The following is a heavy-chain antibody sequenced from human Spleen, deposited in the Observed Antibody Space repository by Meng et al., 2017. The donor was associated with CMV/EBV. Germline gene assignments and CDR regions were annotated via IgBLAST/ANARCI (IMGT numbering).Heavy chain of an antibody. J-gene: IGHJ6*02. V-gene: IGHV1-2*02. D-gene: IGHD3-16*01. CDR3: ARDKRGGQYYYYGMDV. CDR2: INPDSGVT. CDR1: GYTFQDYS. Sequence: ASVKVSCKATGYTFQDYSIHWVRQAPGQGLEWMGWINPDSGVTKFAQNFQGRVTVTRDTSIATAYMALSRLTFDDTAVYYCARDKRGGQYYYYGMDVWGQGTTVTVSS.